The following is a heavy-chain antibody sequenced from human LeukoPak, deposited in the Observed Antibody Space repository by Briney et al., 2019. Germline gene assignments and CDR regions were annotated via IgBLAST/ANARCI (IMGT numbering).Heavy chain of an antibody. Sequence: SGGSLRLSCAASGFPFSGYWMHWVRQAPGKGLVWVSRIDDDGAGSTYADSVKGRFTISRDNAKNTLYLQMNSPRVEDTAVYCCARSASGYDAWGQGTLVTVSS. CDR2: IDDDGAGS. J-gene: IGHJ5*02. V-gene: IGHV3-74*01. CDR3: ARSASGYDA. D-gene: IGHD5-12*01. CDR1: GFPFSGYW.